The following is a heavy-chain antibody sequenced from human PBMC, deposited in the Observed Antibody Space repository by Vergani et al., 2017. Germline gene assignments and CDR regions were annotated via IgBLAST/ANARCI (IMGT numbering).Heavy chain of an antibody. Sequence: EVQLVESGGGLVQPGGSLRLSCAASGFTFSSYEMNWVRQAPGKGLEWVSYISSSGSTIYYADSVKGRFTISRDNAKNSLYLQMNSLRAEDTAVYYCAKDSGYCGGDCYYDAFDMWGQGTMVTVSS. CDR1: GFTFSSYE. CDR3: AKDSGYCGGDCYYDAFDM. V-gene: IGHV3-48*03. D-gene: IGHD2-21*02. CDR2: ISSSGSTI. J-gene: IGHJ3*02.